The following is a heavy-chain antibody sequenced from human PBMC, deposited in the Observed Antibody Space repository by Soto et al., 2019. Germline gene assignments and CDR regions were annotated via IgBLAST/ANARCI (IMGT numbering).Heavy chain of an antibody. CDR3: IAGRNTQGAQPLDY. D-gene: IGHD1-1*01. V-gene: IGHV3-15*07. CDR2: LKSKSDGGAT. Sequence: EVQLVQSGGGLVKPGGSVRLSCAASGFTFGDTPMNWVRQAPGKGLEWVGRLKSKSDGGATDLAAAVRGRFTISRDASTNTLNLQMDSLKTEDTAVYYCIAGRNTQGAQPLDYWGQGALVTVSS. CDR1: GFTFGDTP. J-gene: IGHJ4*01.